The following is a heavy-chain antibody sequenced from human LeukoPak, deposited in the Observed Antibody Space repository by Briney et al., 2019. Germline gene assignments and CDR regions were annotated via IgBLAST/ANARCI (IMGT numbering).Heavy chain of an antibody. D-gene: IGHD6-25*01. Sequence: ASVKVSCKTSGYTFTNYDINWVRQAPGQGLEWMAWIKPNTGDTGYAQKFQGRVTVTRNTSISTAYLEPSSLRSEDTAVYYCVRVPDSTAYYKYWGQGTLVTVSS. V-gene: IGHV1-8*01. J-gene: IGHJ4*02. CDR2: IKPNTGDT. CDR3: VRVPDSTAYYKY. CDR1: GYTFTNYD.